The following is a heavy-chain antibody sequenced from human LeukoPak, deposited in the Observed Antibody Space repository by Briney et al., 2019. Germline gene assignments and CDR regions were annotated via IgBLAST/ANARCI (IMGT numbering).Heavy chain of an antibody. Sequence: PSETLSLTCTVSGGSISSYYWSWIRQPPGKGLEWIGYIYYSGSTNYNPSLKSRVTISVDTSKNQFSLKLSSVTAADTAVYYCARSVLTIFGVVKEDAFDIWGQGTMVTVSS. CDR2: IYYSGST. V-gene: IGHV4-59*01. CDR1: GGSISSYY. D-gene: IGHD3-3*01. J-gene: IGHJ3*02. CDR3: ARSVLTIFGVVKEDAFDI.